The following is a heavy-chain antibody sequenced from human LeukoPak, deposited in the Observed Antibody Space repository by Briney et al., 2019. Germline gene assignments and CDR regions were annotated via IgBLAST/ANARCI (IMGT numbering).Heavy chain of an antibody. CDR1: GFTFSSYE. D-gene: IGHD3-3*01. CDR2: ITNSGNTI. CDR3: ARPRITVFGVVPWAFDV. J-gene: IGHJ3*01. Sequence: LGGSLRLSCAASGFTFSSYEMNWVRQAPGKGLEWISYITNSGNTIYYADSVKGRFTISRDDAKNSLYLQMNSLRAEDTAVYYCARPRITVFGVVPWAFDVWGQGTMVTVSS. V-gene: IGHV3-48*03.